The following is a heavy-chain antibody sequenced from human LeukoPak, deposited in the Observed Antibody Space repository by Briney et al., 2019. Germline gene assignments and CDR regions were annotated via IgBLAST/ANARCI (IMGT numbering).Heavy chain of an antibody. Sequence: GGSLRLSCAASGFTFSMYWMSWVRQAPGKGLEWVANIKQDGSERNYVDCVRGGFTISRDNAKNAVYLQMNSLRVEDTAIYYCAAGGGAFNIWGQGTMVTVSS. CDR2: IKQDGSER. J-gene: IGHJ3*02. CDR3: AAGGGAFNI. V-gene: IGHV3-7*01. CDR1: GFTFSMYW. D-gene: IGHD3-16*01.